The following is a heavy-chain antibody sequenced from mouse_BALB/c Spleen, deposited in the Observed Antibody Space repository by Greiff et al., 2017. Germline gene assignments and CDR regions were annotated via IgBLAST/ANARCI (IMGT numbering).Heavy chain of an antibody. Sequence: EVKLQESGAELVKPGASVKLSCTASGFNIKDTYMHWVKQRPEQGLEWIGRIDPANGNTKYDPKFQGKATITADTSSNTAYLQLSSLTSEDTAVYYCARRGLLRGYYAMDYWGQGTSVTVSS. CDR1: GFNIKDTY. J-gene: IGHJ4*01. V-gene: IGHV14-3*02. CDR3: ARRGLLRGYYAMDY. D-gene: IGHD1-1*01. CDR2: IDPANGNT.